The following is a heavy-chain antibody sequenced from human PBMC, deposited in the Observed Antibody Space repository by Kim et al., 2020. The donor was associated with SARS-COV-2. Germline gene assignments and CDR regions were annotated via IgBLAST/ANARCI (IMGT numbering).Heavy chain of an antibody. CDR1: GFTFSSYG. CDR2: IWYDGSNK. V-gene: IGHV3-33*06. J-gene: IGHJ6*02. CDR3: AKDEPSIAALPPGMDV. D-gene: IGHD6-6*01. Sequence: GGSLRLSCAASGFTFSSYGMHWVRQAPGKGLEWVAVIWYDGSNKYYADSVKGRFTISRDNSKNTLYLQMNSLRAEDTAVYYCAKDEPSIAALPPGMDVWGQGTTVTVSS.